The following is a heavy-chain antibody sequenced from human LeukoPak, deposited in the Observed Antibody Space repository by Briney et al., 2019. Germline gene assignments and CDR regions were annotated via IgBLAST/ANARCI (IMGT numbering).Heavy chain of an antibody. J-gene: IGHJ4*02. CDR2: INWNGGST. CDR3: ARETSRAHTFDY. CDR1: GFTFDDYG. D-gene: IGHD4-11*01. Sequence: GGSLRLSCAASGFTFDDYGMSWVRHAPGKGLEWVSGINWNGGSTGYADSVKGRFTISRDDAKNSLYLQMNSLRAEDTALYYCARETSRAHTFDYWGQGTLVTVSS. V-gene: IGHV3-20*04.